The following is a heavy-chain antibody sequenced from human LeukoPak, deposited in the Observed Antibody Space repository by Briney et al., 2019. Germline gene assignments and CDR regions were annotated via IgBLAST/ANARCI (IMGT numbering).Heavy chain of an antibody. CDR1: GYTFTGYY. J-gene: IGHJ6*03. Sequence: DSVKVSCKASGYTFTGYYMHWVRQAPGQGLEWMGWINPNSGGTNYAQKFQGRVTMTRDTSISTAYMELSRLRSDDTAVYYCARDLDFYFYMAVWGKGTTVTISS. V-gene: IGHV1-2*02. CDR2: INPNSGGT. CDR3: ARDLDFYFYMAV.